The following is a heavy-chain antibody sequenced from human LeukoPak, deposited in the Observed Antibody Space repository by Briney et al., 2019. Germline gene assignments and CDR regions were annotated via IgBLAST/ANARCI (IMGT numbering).Heavy chain of an antibody. CDR1: GGSISSGSYY. D-gene: IGHD3-10*01. Sequence: SETLSPTCTVSGGSISSGSYYWSWIRQPAGKGLEWIGRIYTSGSTYYNPSLKSRVTISVDTSKNQFSLKLSSVTAADTAVYYCARAYYYGSGSPLFDYWGQGTLVTVSS. V-gene: IGHV4-61*02. CDR3: ARAYYYGSGSPLFDY. J-gene: IGHJ4*02. CDR2: IYTSGST.